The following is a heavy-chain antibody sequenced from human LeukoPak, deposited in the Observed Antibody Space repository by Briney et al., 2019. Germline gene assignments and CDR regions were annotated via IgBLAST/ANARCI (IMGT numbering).Heavy chain of an antibody. D-gene: IGHD2-15*01. J-gene: IGHJ3*02. CDR2: ISWNSGSI. Sequence: GGSLRLSCAASGFTFDDYAMHWVRQAPGKGLEWVSGISWNSGSIGYADSVKGRFTISRDNAKNSLYLQMNSLRAEDTAVYYCARDPGDVAAAQDAFDIWGQGTMVTVSS. V-gene: IGHV3-9*01. CDR3: ARDPGDVAAAQDAFDI. CDR1: GFTFDDYA.